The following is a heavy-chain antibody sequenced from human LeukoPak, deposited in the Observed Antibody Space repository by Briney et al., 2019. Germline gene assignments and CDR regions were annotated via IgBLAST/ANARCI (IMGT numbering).Heavy chain of an antibody. Sequence: SETLSLTCTVSGVSVNSETYCWTWIRQPPGKGLEWIGFVCYTGSTNYYPSLTSRVTISVDTSKNHFSLKLSSVTAADTAVYYCARASSSWYFVGYYFDYWGQGTLVTVCS. V-gene: IGHV4-61*03. D-gene: IGHD6-13*01. CDR2: VCYTGST. CDR3: ARASSSWYFVGYYFDY. CDR1: GVSVNSETYC. J-gene: IGHJ4*02.